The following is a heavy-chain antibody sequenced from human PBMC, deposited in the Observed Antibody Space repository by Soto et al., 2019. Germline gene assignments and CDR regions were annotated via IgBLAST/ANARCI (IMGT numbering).Heavy chain of an antibody. CDR3: ARDHTTNYYYYYGTDV. CDR2: ISAYNGNT. D-gene: IGHD1-26*01. CDR1: GYTFTSYG. Sequence: ASVKVSCKASGYTFTSYGISWVRQAPGQGLERMGWISAYNGNTNYAQKLQGRVTMTTDTSTSTAYMELRSLRSDDTAVYYCARDHTTNYYYYYGTDVWGQGTTVTVSS. J-gene: IGHJ6*02. V-gene: IGHV1-18*01.